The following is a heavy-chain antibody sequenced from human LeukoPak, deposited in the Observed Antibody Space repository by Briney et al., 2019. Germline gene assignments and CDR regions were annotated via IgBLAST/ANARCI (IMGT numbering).Heavy chain of an antibody. D-gene: IGHD6-13*01. CDR2: IRYDGSNK. J-gene: IGHJ4*02. V-gene: IGHV3-30*02. CDR3: AKVLDWIQELAAAPY. CDR1: GFTFSSYG. Sequence: PGGSLRLSCAASGFTFSSYGMHWVRQAPGKGLEWVAFIRYDGSNKYYADSVKGRFTISRDNSKNTLYLQMNSLRAEDTAVYYCAKVLDWIQELAAAPYWGQGTLVTVSS.